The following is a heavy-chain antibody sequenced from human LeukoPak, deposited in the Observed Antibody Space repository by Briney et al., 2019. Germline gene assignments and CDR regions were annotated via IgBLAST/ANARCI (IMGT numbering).Heavy chain of an antibody. V-gene: IGHV3-23*01. J-gene: IGHJ4*02. CDR2: ISDSGGRT. D-gene: IGHD3-22*01. CDR3: AKRGVVIRVILVGFHKEAYYFDS. CDR1: GITLSNYG. Sequence: GGSLRLSCAVSGITLSNYGMNWVRQAPGKGLEWVAGISDSGGRTNYADSVKGWFTISRDNPKNTLYLQMHSLRAEDTAVYFCAKRGVVIRVILVGFHKEAYYFDSWGQGALVTVSS.